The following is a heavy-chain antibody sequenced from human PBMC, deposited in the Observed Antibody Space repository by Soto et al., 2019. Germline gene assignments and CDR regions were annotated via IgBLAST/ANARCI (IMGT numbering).Heavy chain of an antibody. Sequence: QVQLVQSGAEVKKPGASVKVSCKASGDTFTNLDLNWVRQATGQGLEWVGWMHANTGNRGYAQKFQDRVTLTRDTYISTAYMELSSLRSEDTAVYYCVGYIFGRGFEIWGQGTKVTVSS. CDR1: GDTFTNLD. CDR3: VGYIFGRGFEI. V-gene: IGHV1-8*01. D-gene: IGHD2-21*01. J-gene: IGHJ3*02. CDR2: MHANTGNR.